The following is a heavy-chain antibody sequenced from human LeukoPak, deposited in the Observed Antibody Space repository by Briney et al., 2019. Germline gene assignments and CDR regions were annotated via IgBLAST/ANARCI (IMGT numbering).Heavy chain of an antibody. CDR1: GGSISSGGYS. CDR2: IYYSGST. Sequence: PSETLSLTCTVSGGSISSGGYSWSWIRQHPGKGLEWIGYIYYSGSTYYNPSLKSRVTISVDTSKNQFSLKLSSVTAADTAVYYCARDLNDFWSGLFDYWGQGTLVTVSS. V-gene: IGHV4-31*03. CDR3: ARDLNDFWSGLFDY. D-gene: IGHD3-3*01. J-gene: IGHJ4*02.